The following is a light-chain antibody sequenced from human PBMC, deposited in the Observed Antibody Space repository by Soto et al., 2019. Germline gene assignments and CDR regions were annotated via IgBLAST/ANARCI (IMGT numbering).Light chain of an antibody. V-gene: IGKV1-39*01. CDR2: AAS. CDR3: QRSYMTPWT. Sequence: DIQMTPSPSSLSASVVDRVTITCRASQGINSFLAWYQQKPGKAPKLLIYAASSLQSWVPSSFSGSGSGTDFTLTISSLQPEDSATYYCQRSYMTPWTFGQGTKVDIK. CDR1: QGINSF. J-gene: IGKJ1*01.